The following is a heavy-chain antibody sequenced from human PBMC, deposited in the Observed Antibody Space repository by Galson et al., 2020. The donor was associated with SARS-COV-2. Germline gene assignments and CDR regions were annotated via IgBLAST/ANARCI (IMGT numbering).Heavy chain of an antibody. CDR2: IFYNGNT. D-gene: IGHD1-1*01. CDR3: TKDWNGPVYN. J-gene: IGHJ4*01. V-gene: IGHV4-31*03. Sequence: ETSETLSLTCTVSGGSVSSYGYHWGWIRQHPGNGLEWIGYIFYNGNTDYNPSLKSRVSIALDTSKNHFSLKLSSVTPADTAVYYCTKDWNGPVYNWGQGTLVTVSS. CDR1: GGSVSSYGYH.